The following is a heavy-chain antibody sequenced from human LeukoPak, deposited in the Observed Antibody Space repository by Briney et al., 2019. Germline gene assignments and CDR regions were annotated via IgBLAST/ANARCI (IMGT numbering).Heavy chain of an antibody. V-gene: IGHV4-39*01. CDR2: IYYSGST. J-gene: IGHJ4*02. CDR3: ARHHKIDFWSGYYHY. CDR1: GGSISSSSYY. D-gene: IGHD3-3*01. Sequence: PSETLSPTCTVSGGSISSSSYYWGWIRQPPGKGLEWIGSIYYSGSTYYNPSLKSRVTISVDTSKNQFSLKLSSVTAADTAVYYCARHHKIDFWSGYYHYWGQGTLVTVSS.